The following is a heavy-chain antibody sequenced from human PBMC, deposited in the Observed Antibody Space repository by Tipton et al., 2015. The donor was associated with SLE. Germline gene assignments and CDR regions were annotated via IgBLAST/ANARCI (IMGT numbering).Heavy chain of an antibody. D-gene: IGHD1/OR15-1a*01. Sequence: QVQLVQSGAEVKKPGASVKVSCKASGYIFMSYAIHWVRQAPGQSLEWVGWINVGNGNTKYSQNYQGRVTITRDTSASTVHMELSSLRFEDTAVYYCARGRKYDWNNELAAFDPWGQGTLVTVSS. V-gene: IGHV1-3*01. J-gene: IGHJ5*02. CDR2: INVGNGNT. CDR3: ARGRKYDWNNELAAFDP. CDR1: GYIFMSYA.